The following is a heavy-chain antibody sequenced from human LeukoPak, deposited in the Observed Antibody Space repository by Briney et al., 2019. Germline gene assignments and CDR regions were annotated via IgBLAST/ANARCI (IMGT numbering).Heavy chain of an antibody. V-gene: IGHV1-18*01. CDR3: ARDYDSSGYYYPDAFDI. J-gene: IGHJ3*02. D-gene: IGHD3-22*01. CDR2: ISAYNGNT. Sequence: ASVKVSCKASGYTFTSYGISWVRQAPGQGLEWMGWISAYNGNTNYAQKLQGRVTMTTDTSTSTAYMELRSLRSDDTAVYYCARDYDSSGYYYPDAFDIWGQGTMVTVSS. CDR1: GYTFTSYG.